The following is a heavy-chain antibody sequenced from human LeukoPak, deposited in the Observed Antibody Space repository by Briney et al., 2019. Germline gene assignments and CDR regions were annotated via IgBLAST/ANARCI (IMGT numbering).Heavy chain of an antibody. J-gene: IGHJ4*02. V-gene: IGHV3-33*06. D-gene: IGHD3-3*01. CDR1: GFTFSSYG. CDR2: IWYDGSNK. Sequence: GRSLRLSCAASGFTFSSYGMHWVRQAPGKGLEWVAVIWYDGSNKYYADSVKGRFTISRDNSKNTPYLQMNSLRAEDTAVYYCAKELLNYDFWSGYYQYYFDYWGQGTLVTVSS. CDR3: AKELLNYDFWSGYYQYYFDY.